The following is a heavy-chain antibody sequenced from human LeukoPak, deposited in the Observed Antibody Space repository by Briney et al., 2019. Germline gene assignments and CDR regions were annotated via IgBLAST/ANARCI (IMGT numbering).Heavy chain of an antibody. J-gene: IGHJ4*02. CDR2: VYHHGNT. D-gene: IGHD3-10*01. CDR3: AREVESWFGDLLSYFDS. V-gene: IGHV4-38-2*02. CDR1: GFSISTGYS. Sequence: SETLSLTWSVSGFSISTGYSWGWSRQPPGKGLEWIGTVYHHGNTYFNPSLMSRVTISLDTSKNQFSLRLTSVTAADTAKYYCAREVESWFGDLLSYFDSWGQGIQVIVSS.